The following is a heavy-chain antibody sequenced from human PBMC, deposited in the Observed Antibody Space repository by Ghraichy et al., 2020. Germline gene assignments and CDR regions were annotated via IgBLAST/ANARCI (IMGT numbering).Heavy chain of an antibody. CDR3: AREYRSSSGFGLGFDP. CDR2: ISAYNGNT. V-gene: IGHV1-18*01. J-gene: IGHJ5*02. CDR1: GYTFTSYG. D-gene: IGHD6-6*01. Sequence: ASVKVSCKASGYTFTSYGISWVRQAPGQGLEWMGWISAYNGNTNYAQKLQGRVTMTTDTSTSTAYMELRSLRSDDTAVYYCAREYRSSSGFGLGFDPWGQGTLVTVSS.